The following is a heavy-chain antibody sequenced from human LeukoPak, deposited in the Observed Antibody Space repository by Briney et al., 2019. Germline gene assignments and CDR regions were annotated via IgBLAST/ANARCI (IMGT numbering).Heavy chain of an antibody. CDR2: IKQDGSDS. J-gene: IGHJ6*02. V-gene: IGHV3-7*01. CDR3: ARDGPGISRYGMDV. D-gene: IGHD6-13*01. Sequence: GGSLRLSCAASGFTFSTNWMSWVRQAPGKGLDWVANIKQDGSDSYYVDSVKGRFTISRDNAKNSLYLQMNSLRAEDTAVYYCARDGPGISRYGMDVWGQGTTVTVSS. CDR1: GFTFSTNW.